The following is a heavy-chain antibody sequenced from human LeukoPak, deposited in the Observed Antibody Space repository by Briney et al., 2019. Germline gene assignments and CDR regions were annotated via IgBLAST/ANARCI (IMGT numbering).Heavy chain of an antibody. CDR3: ASSGSYLSYYFDY. J-gene: IGHJ4*02. V-gene: IGHV3-33*01. CDR1: GFAFSSYG. CDR2: IWYDGSNK. D-gene: IGHD1-26*01. Sequence: QSGGSLRLSCAASGFAFSSYGMHWVRQAPGKGLEWVAVIWYDGSNKYYADSVKGRFTISRDNSKNTLYLQMNSLRAEDTAVYYCASSGSYLSYYFDYWGQGTLVTVSS.